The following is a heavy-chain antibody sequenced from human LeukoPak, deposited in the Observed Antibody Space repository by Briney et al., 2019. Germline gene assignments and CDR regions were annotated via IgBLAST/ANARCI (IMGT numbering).Heavy chain of an antibody. D-gene: IGHD3-22*01. Sequence: PGGSLRLSCAASGFTFASFAMSWVRQAPGKGLEWVSTISASGRDTYYADSVKGRFTISRDNSNNTLYLEMNSLRAEDTAVYYCAKWAYDSSGLDYWGQGTLVTVSS. CDR3: AKWAYDSSGLDY. V-gene: IGHV3-23*01. J-gene: IGHJ4*02. CDR1: GFTFASFA. CDR2: ISASGRDT.